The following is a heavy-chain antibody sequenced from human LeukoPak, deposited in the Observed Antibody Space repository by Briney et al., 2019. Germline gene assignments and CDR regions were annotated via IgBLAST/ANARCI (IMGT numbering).Heavy chain of an antibody. CDR1: GGTFSSYA. D-gene: IGHD3-3*01. CDR3: ARLRFLEWLFYYGMDV. J-gene: IGHJ6*02. Sequence: SVKVSCKASGGTFSSYAISWVRQAPGQGLEWMGRIIPIPGIANYAQKFQGRVTITADKSTSTAYMELSSLRSEDTAVYYCARLRFLEWLFYYGMDVWGQGTTVTVSS. V-gene: IGHV1-69*04. CDR2: IIPIPGIA.